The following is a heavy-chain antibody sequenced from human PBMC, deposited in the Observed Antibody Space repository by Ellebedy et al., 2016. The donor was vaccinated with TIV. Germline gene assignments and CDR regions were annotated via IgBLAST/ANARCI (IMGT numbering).Heavy chain of an antibody. CDR2: IYYTGST. CDR1: GGSISSYF. Sequence: MPSETLSLTCTVSGGSISSYFWSWIRQSPGKGLEWIGYIYYTGSTNYNPSLKSRVTISVDTSKNQFSLKLSSVTAADTAVYYCARAGRVGHRPDYWGQGTLVTVSS. D-gene: IGHD1-26*01. J-gene: IGHJ4*02. CDR3: ARAGRVGHRPDY. V-gene: IGHV4-59*01.